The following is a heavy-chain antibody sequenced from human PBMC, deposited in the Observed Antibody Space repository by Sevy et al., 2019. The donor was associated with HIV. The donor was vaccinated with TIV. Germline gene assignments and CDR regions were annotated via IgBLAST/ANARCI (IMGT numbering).Heavy chain of an antibody. CDR3: ARARRIVVVPAGPDAFDI. CDR1: GGSISSYY. CDR2: IYTSGST. Sequence: SETLSLTCTVSGGSISSYYWSWIRQPAGKGLEWIGRIYTSGSTNYNPSLKSRVTMSVDTSKNQFSLKLSSVTAADTAVDSCARARRIVVVPAGPDAFDIWGQGTMVTV. J-gene: IGHJ3*02. D-gene: IGHD2-2*01. V-gene: IGHV4-4*07.